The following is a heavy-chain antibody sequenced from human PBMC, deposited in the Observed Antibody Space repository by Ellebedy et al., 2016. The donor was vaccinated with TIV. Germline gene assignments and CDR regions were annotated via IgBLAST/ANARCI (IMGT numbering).Heavy chain of an antibody. CDR2: IDPSDSSS. V-gene: IGHV5-10-1*01. CDR1: GSSFATYW. D-gene: IGHD2-8*01. J-gene: IGHJ4*02. CDR3: ARHGLGSLES. Sequence: GESLKISCKGSGSSFATYWITWVRQKPGKGLEWMGRIDPSDSSSHYNPSFEGHVTISADKSINTAYLQWSSLKASDTAMYYCARHGLGSLESWGQGTLVTVSS.